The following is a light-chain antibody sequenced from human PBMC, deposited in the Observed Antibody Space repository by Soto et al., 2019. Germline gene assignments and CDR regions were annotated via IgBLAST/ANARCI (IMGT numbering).Light chain of an antibody. CDR3: CSYAGSYTIDV. V-gene: IGLV2-11*01. J-gene: IGLJ1*01. CDR1: SSDVGRYNR. Sequence: QSALTQPRSVSGSPGQSVTISCTGTSSDVGRYNRVSWYQQHPGKAPKVMIYDVSQRPSGVPDRFSGSKSGNTASLTISGLQAEYEADYYCCSYAGSYTIDVFGTGTKLTVL. CDR2: DVS.